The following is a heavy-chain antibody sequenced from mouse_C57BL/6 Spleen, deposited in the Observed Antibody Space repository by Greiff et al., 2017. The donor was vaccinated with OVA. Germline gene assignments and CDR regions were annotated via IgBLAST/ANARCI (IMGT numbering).Heavy chain of an antibody. CDR1: GYTFTSSW. Sequence: QVQLQQPGAELVRPGSSVKLSCKASGYTFTSSWMDWVKQRPGQGLEWIGNIYPSDSETHYNQKFKDKATLTVDKSSSTAYMQLSSLTSEDFAVYYCSRTSPYALGYWGQGTSVTV. CDR3: SRTSPYALGY. V-gene: IGHV1-61*01. CDR2: IYPSDSET. J-gene: IGHJ4*01.